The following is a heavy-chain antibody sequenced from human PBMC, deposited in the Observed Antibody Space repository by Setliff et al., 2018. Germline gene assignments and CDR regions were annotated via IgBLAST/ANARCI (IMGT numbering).Heavy chain of an antibody. V-gene: IGHV1-18*01. D-gene: IGHD6-6*01. CDR1: GYTFSSYG. Sequence: ASVKVSCKASGYTFSSYGISWVRQAPGQGLERMGWISAYNGNTNYAQKFQGRVTMTTDTSTSTGYMELRSLRPDDTAVYHCATRRAARSPLTGWGQGTLVTVSS. CDR3: ATRRAARSPLTG. CDR2: ISAYNGNT. J-gene: IGHJ4*02.